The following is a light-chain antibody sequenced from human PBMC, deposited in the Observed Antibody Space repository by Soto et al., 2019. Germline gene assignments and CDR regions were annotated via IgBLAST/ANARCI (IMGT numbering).Light chain of an antibody. CDR2: GAS. CDR3: QHYGGSPLT. CDR1: QSFYSTN. J-gene: IGKJ4*01. V-gene: IGKV3-20*01. Sequence: EIRLPQSPGTLSLSPGERATLSCRPSQSFYSTNLAWYQQKPGQAPRLLIYGASSRATGIPDRFSGSGPGTDFTRTISRLEPEDFTVYYCQHYGGSPLTFGGGTTVDIK.